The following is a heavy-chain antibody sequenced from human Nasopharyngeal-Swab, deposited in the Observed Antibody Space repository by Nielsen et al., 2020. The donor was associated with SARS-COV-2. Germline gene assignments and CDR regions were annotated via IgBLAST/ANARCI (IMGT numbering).Heavy chain of an antibody. CDR3: ARSQGERRAGAFDI. J-gene: IGHJ3*02. CDR1: GFTFSSYS. Sequence: GESLKISCAASGFTFSSYSMNWVRQAPGKGLEWVSSISSSSYIYYADSVKGRFTISRDNAKNSPYLQMNSLRAEDTAVYYCARSQGERRAGAFDIWGQGTMVTVSS. CDR2: ISSSSYI. D-gene: IGHD1-1*01. V-gene: IGHV3-21*01.